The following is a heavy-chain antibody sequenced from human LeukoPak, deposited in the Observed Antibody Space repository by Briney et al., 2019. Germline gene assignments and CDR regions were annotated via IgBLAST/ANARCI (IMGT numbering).Heavy chain of an antibody. J-gene: IGHJ4*02. CDR3: TTDEMVRGVIITAGDY. Sequence: PGGSLRLSCAASGFTFSNAWMSWVRQAPGKGLEWVGRIKSKTDGGTTDYAAPVKGRFTISRDDSKNTLYLQMNSLKTEDTAVYYCTTDEMVRGVIITAGDYWGQGTLVTVSS. CDR2: IKSKTDGGTT. CDR1: GFTFSNAW. V-gene: IGHV3-15*01. D-gene: IGHD3-10*01.